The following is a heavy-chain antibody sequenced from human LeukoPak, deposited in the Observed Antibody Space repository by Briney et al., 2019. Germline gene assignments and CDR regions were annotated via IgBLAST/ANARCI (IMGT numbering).Heavy chain of an antibody. Sequence: PGGSLRLSCAAPGFTFRDFGMPWVRQAPGKGLGRVASIRNDGSKDYYPDSVKGRFTISRDNSRTTLYLQMHSLRIEDTAVYYCVKGGSSSHNWFDRWGEGSLVTVSS. J-gene: IGHJ5*02. CDR3: VKGGSSSHNWFDR. CDR1: GFTFRDFG. V-gene: IGHV3-30*02. CDR2: IRNDGSKD. D-gene: IGHD6-13*01.